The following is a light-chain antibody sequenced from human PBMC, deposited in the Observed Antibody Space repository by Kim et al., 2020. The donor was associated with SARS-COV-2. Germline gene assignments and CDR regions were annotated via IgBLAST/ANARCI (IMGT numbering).Light chain of an antibody. CDR1: PSVSSSY. CDR2: GAS. CDR3: QQYGSSPRT. J-gene: IGKJ1*01. Sequence: CPGERATLSCRASPSVSSSYLAWYQQKPGQAPRLLIYGASSRATGIPDRFSGSGSGTDFTLTISRLEPEDFAVYYCQQYGSSPRTFGQGTKVDIK. V-gene: IGKV3-20*01.